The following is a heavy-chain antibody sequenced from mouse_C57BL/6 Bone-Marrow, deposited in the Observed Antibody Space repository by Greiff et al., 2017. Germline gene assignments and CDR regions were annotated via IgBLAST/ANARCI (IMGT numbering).Heavy chain of an antibody. CDR1: GFNIKDYY. V-gene: IGHV14-2*01. D-gene: IGHD2-1*01. Sequence: DVQLQESGAELVKPGASVKLSCTASGFNIKDYYMHWVKQRTEQGLEWIGRIDPEDGETKYAPKFQGKATITADTSSNTAYLQLSSLTSEDTAVYYCAGIYYGNYDDPYWYFDVWGTGTTVTVSS. CDR2: IDPEDGET. J-gene: IGHJ1*03. CDR3: AGIYYGNYDDPYWYFDV.